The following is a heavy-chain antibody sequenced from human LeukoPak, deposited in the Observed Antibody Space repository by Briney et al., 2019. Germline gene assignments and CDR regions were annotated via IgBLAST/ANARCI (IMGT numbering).Heavy chain of an antibody. D-gene: IGHD1-1*01. J-gene: IGHJ6*02. Sequence: PGGSLRLSCAASGLTFSNYWMTWVRQAPGKGLEWVANIKQDGSEESYVDSVKGRFVVSRDNARNSLYLQMNSLRAEDSAVYYCARAPRVQLWFRGMDVWGQGTTVTVSS. V-gene: IGHV3-7*04. CDR3: ARAPRVQLWFRGMDV. CDR2: IKQDGSEE. CDR1: GLTFSNYW.